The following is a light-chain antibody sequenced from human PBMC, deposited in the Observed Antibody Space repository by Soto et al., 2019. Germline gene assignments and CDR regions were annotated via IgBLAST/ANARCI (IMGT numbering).Light chain of an antibody. J-gene: IGLJ2*01. CDR2: DTN. CDR3: GAWDSSLSGVL. CDR1: TSNIGNNY. V-gene: IGLV1-51*01. Sequence: QSVLTQPPSVSAAPGQQVTISCSGETSNIGNNYVSWYQQLPGAAPKLLMYDTNNRPSEIPDRFSGSRSGTSATLAITGLQTGDEGVYYCGAWDSSLSGVLFGGGTQLTVL.